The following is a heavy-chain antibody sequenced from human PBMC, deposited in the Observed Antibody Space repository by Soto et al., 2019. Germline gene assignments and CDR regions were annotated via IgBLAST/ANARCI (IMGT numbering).Heavy chain of an antibody. J-gene: IGHJ3*01. Sequence: QVQLQESGPGLVRPSQTLSLTCTVSGASISSGDSYWNWIRQPPGKGLEWIGYIYYNGNTYYNPSLKSRLTISVDTSNNQFSLKLSSVTAADTAVYYCARDVGLTWPTALGAFDPWGQGTMVTVSS. CDR1: GASISSGDSY. D-gene: IGHD4-4*01. V-gene: IGHV4-30-4*01. CDR2: IYYNGNT. CDR3: ARDVGLTWPTALGAFDP.